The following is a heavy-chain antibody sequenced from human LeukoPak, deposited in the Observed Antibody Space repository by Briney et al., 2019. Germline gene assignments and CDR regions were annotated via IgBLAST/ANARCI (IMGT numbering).Heavy chain of an antibody. CDR3: AREYSSSDYFDY. Sequence: SQTLSLTCTVSGGSISSGDYYWSWIRQPPGKGLEWIGYIYYSGSTYYNPSLKSRVTISVDTSKSQFSLMLSSVTAADTAVYDCAREYSSSDYFDYWGQGTLVTVSS. CDR2: IYYSGST. V-gene: IGHV4-30-4*08. CDR1: GGSISSGDYY. D-gene: IGHD6-6*01. J-gene: IGHJ4*02.